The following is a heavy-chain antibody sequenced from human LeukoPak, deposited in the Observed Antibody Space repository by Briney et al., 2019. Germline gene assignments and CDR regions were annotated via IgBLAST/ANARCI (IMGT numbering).Heavy chain of an antibody. V-gene: IGHV1-2*02. J-gene: IGHJ6*03. CDR3: ARGPVDFWSGYSYYYYMDV. CDR1: GYTFTCYY. CDR2: INPNSGGT. Sequence: GASVKVSCKASGYTFTCYYMHWVRQAPGQGLEWMGWINPNSGGTNYAQKFQGRVTMTRDTSISTAYMELSRLRSDDTAVYYCARGPVDFWSGYSYYYYMDVWGKGTTVTVSS. D-gene: IGHD3-3*01.